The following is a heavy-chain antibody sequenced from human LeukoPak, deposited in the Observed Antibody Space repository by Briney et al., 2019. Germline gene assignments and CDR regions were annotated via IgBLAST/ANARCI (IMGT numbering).Heavy chain of an antibody. Sequence: ASVKVSCKASGYTFTSYGISWVRQAPGQGLEWMGWISAYNGNTNYAQKLQGRVTMTTDTSTSTAYMELRSLRSDDTAVYYCARVARESVTMIVVVMGDYWGQGTLVTVSS. CDR2: ISAYNGNT. J-gene: IGHJ4*02. CDR3: ARVARESVTMIVVVMGDY. CDR1: GYTFTSYG. V-gene: IGHV1-18*01. D-gene: IGHD3-22*01.